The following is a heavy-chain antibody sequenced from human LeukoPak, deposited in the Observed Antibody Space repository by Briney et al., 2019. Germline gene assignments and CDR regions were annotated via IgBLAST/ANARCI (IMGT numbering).Heavy chain of an antibody. CDR3: AKGTGKAAAGSVVDY. V-gene: IGHV3-23*01. D-gene: IGHD6-13*01. CDR1: GFTFSHYW. CDR2: ISGSGGTT. Sequence: GGSLRLSCAASGFTFSHYWMTWVRQAPGKGLKWVSRISGSGGTTYYADSVKGRFTISRDNSKNTLYLQMNSLRPDDTAVYYCAKGTGKAAAGSVVDYWGQGTLVTVSS. J-gene: IGHJ4*02.